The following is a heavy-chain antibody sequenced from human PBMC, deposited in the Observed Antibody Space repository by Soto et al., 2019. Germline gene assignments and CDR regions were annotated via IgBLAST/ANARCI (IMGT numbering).Heavy chain of an antibody. CDR1: GGSISSGGYY. D-gene: IGHD3-22*01. V-gene: IGHV4-31*03. Sequence: SETLSLTCTVSGGSISSGGYYWSWIRQHPGKGLEWIGYIYYSGSTYYNPSLKSRVTISVDTSKNQFSLKLSSVTAADTAVYYCARGYGDSSYRSRYYLGWFDSCGQGIRVTVS. CDR3: ARGYGDSSYRSRYYLGWFDS. CDR2: IYYSGST. J-gene: IGHJ5*01.